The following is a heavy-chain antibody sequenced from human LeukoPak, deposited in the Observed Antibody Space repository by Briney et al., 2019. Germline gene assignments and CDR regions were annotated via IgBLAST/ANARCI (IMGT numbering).Heavy chain of an antibody. CDR1: GGSFSGYY. J-gene: IGHJ4*02. V-gene: IGHV4-34*01. CDR2: INHSGST. D-gene: IGHD6-19*01. CDR3: ARDSGYSSGWSQIDY. Sequence: SETLSLTCAVYGGSFSGYYWSWIRQPPGKGLEWIGEINHSGSTNYNPSLKSRVTISVDTSKNQFSLKLSSETAADTAVYYCARDSGYSSGWSQIDYWGQGTLVTVSS.